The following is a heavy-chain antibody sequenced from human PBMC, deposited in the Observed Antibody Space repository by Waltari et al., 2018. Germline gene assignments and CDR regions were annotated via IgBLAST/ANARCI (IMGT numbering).Heavy chain of an antibody. CDR2: IYSGGST. J-gene: IGHJ6*02. CDR3: ARDLEYSSSLGYYYYGMDV. Sequence: EVQLVESGGGLIQPGGSLRLSCAASGFTVSSNYMRWVRQATGQGLEWVSVIYSGGSTYYADSVKGRFTISRDNSKNTLYLQMNSLRAEDTAVYYCARDLEYSSSLGYYYYGMDVWGQGTTVTVSS. D-gene: IGHD6-6*01. CDR1: GFTVSSNY. V-gene: IGHV3-53*01.